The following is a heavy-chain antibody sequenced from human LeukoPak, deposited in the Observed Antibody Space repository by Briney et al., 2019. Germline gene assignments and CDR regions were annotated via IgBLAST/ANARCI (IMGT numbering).Heavy chain of an antibody. D-gene: IGHD3-16*01. CDR1: GFTFSSYA. Sequence: GGSLRLSCAASGFTFSSYAMTWVRQAPGKGLEWVSSITDSGDRTYFADSVKGRFTISRDNSKNTPYLQMNSLRAEDTAVYYCAKGERGTYDYWGQGSLVTVSS. J-gene: IGHJ4*02. V-gene: IGHV3-23*01. CDR2: ITDSGDRT. CDR3: AKGERGTYDY.